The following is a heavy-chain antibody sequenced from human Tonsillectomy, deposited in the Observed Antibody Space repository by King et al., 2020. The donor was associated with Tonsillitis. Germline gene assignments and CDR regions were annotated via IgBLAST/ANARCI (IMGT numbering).Heavy chain of an antibody. J-gene: IGHJ6*02. Sequence: VQLVESGGVVVQPGGSLRLSCAASGFTFDDYAMHWVRQAPGKGLEWVSLISWDGGNTYYADSVKGRFTISRDNSKNSLYLQMNSLRAEDTALYYCGKDIRLGIVSYYGLNVWGQGTTVTVSS. V-gene: IGHV3-43D*03. CDR3: GKDIRLGIVSYYGLNV. D-gene: IGHD7-27*01. CDR2: ISWDGGNT. CDR1: GFTFDDYA.